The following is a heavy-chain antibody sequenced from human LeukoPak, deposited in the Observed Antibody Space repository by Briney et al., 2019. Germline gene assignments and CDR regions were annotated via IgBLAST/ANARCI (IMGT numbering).Heavy chain of an antibody. D-gene: IGHD6-19*01. CDR2: IFYSGST. CDR3: ARGRSDQRYSSGWSVIDY. V-gene: IGHV4-39*01. Sequence: SSETLSLTCNVSGVSISSSSYYWGWIRQPSGKGLEWIGSIFYSGSTYDNPSLKSRVTISVDTSKNQFSLKLSSVTAADTAVYYCARGRSDQRYSSGWSVIDYWGQGTLVTVSS. J-gene: IGHJ4*02. CDR1: GVSISSSSYY.